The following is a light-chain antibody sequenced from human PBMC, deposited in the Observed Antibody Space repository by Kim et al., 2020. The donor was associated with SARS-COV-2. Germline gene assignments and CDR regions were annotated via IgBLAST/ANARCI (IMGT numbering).Light chain of an antibody. CDR1: QTISTS. Sequence: ASVGERVTITCRASQTISTSFNWYQQKSGKVPKLLIYAASSLQSGVPSRFSGSGSGTDFTLTISSLQPEDFATYYCQQSYSTPRTFGQGTKVDIK. V-gene: IGKV1-39*01. CDR3: QQSYSTPRT. J-gene: IGKJ1*01. CDR2: AAS.